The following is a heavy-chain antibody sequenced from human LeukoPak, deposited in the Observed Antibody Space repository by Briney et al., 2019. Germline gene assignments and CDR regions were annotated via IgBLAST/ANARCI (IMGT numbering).Heavy chain of an antibody. D-gene: IGHD6-19*01. CDR1: GVSISSDSYY. V-gene: IGHV4-39*01. J-gene: IGHJ4*02. CDR2: IYYSGST. Sequence: SETLSLTCAVSGVSISSDSYYWAWIRQPPGKGLEWIASIYYSGSTYYNPSLKSRVTISVDTSRNQFSLKLSSVTAADTAVYYCASLAVAGLSEGYWGQGTLVTVSS. CDR3: ASLAVAGLSEGY.